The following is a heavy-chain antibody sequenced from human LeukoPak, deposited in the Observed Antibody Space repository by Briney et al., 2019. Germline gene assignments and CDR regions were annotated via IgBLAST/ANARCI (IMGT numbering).Heavy chain of an antibody. CDR3: ARGGGSYYYDSSGLY. D-gene: IGHD3-22*01. CDR1: GGSISSGSYY. CDR2: IYTSGST. V-gene: IGHV4-61*02. Sequence: SETLSLTCTVSGGSISSGSYYWSWIRQPAGKGLEWIGRIYTSGSTNYNPSLKSRVTISVDTSKNQFSLKLSSVTAADTAEYYCARGGGSYYYDSSGLYWGQGTLVIVSS. J-gene: IGHJ4*02.